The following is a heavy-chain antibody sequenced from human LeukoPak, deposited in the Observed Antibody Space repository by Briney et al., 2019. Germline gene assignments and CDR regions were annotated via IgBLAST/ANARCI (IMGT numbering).Heavy chain of an antibody. V-gene: IGHV4-59*01. CDR3: ARVVDTSMIDDAFDI. CDR2: IYYSGTT. CDR1: GGSISTYY. Sequence: SETLSLTCTVSGGSISTYYWSWIRQPPGKGLEWIGYIYYSGTTKYNPSLNSRATISVDTSKNQFSLKLSSVTAADTAVYYCARVVDTSMIDDAFDIWGQGTMVTVSS. D-gene: IGHD5-18*01. J-gene: IGHJ3*02.